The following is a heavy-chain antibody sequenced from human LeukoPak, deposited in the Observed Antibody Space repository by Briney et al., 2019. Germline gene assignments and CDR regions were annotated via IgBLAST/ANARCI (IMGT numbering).Heavy chain of an antibody. Sequence: GRSLRLSCAASGFTFSSYAMHWVRQAPGKGLEWVAVISYDGSNKYYADSVKGRFTISRDNAKNSLYLQMNSLRAEDTALYYCARDRGGANAFDIWGQGTMVTVSS. D-gene: IGHD3-10*01. V-gene: IGHV3-30*04. CDR3: ARDRGGANAFDI. CDR1: GFTFSSYA. CDR2: ISYDGSNK. J-gene: IGHJ3*02.